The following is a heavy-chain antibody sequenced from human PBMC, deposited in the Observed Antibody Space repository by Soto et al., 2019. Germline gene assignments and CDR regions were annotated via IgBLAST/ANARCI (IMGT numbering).Heavy chain of an antibody. D-gene: IGHD5-18*01. CDR2: IWYDGSYK. CDR1: GFTFSNYG. Sequence: QVQLVESGGGVVQPGRSLRLSCAASGFTFSNYGMHWVRQAPAKGLEWVAVIWYDGSYKYYADSVKGRFTISRDNSRTTLHLQMNSLRAEDTAVYYCAKDEGRYTYGLRDCWGQGTLVTVSS. CDR3: AKDEGRYTYGLRDC. J-gene: IGHJ4*02. V-gene: IGHV3-33*06.